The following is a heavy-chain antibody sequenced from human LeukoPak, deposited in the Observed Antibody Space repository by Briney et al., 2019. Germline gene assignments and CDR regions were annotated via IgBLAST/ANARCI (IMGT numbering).Heavy chain of an antibody. J-gene: IGHJ3*02. CDR3: AKDYYYDSSGYLVGGAFDI. D-gene: IGHD3-22*01. Sequence: PGGSLRLSCAASGFTFDDYAMHWVRQAPGKGLEWVSGISWNSGSIGYADSVKGRFTISRDNAKNSLYLQMNSLRAEDMALYYCAKDYYYDSSGYLVGGAFDIWGQGTMVTVSS. V-gene: IGHV3-9*03. CDR1: GFTFDDYA. CDR2: ISWNSGSI.